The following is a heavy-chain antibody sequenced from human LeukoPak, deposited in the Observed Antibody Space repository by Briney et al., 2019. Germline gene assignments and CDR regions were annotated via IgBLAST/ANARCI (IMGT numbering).Heavy chain of an antibody. CDR3: ASTNRLDY. CDR2: INSDGSST. CDR1: GFTLGNYW. Sequence: GGSLRLSCEASGFTLGNYWMHWVRQAPGKGPVWVSRINSDGSSTTYADSVKGRFTISRDNAKNTLYLQMNSLRVEDTAVYYCASTNRLDYWGQGTLVTVSS. V-gene: IGHV3-74*01. J-gene: IGHJ4*02. D-gene: IGHD2/OR15-2a*01.